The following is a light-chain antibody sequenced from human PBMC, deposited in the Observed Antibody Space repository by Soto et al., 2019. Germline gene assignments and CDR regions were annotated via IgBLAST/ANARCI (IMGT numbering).Light chain of an antibody. CDR3: SACTARSTLV. CDR2: EVS. Sequence: QSALTQPASVSGSAGQSITISCSGTMRDVGAYNLVSWYQQHPGTAPKLIIYEVSNRPSGIPSRFSASRSGNTASLTIAGLKSEKEVVNSGSACTARSTLVFGGGTKVTVL. CDR1: MRDVGAYNL. J-gene: IGLJ3*02. V-gene: IGLV2-14*01.